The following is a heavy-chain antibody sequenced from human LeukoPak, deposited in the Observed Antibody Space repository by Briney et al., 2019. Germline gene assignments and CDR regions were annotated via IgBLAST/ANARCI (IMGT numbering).Heavy chain of an antibody. Sequence: SQTLSLTCTVSGGSISSGSYYWSWIRQPAGKGLEWIGSIYHSGSTYYNPSLKSRVTISVDTSKNQFSLKLSSVTAADTAVYFCTRWPSLSWYHAFDIWGQGTMVTVSS. CDR2: IYHSGST. CDR3: TRWPSLSWYHAFDI. J-gene: IGHJ3*02. V-gene: IGHV4-39*07. D-gene: IGHD6-13*01. CDR1: GGSISSGSYY.